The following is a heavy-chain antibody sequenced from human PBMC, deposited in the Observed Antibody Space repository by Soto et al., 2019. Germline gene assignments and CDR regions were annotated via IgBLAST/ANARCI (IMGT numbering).Heavy chain of an antibody. Sequence: EVQLVESGGGWVQPGGSLRLSCAASGFTFSSYWMSWVRQAPGKGLEWVANIKQAGSEKYYVDSVKGRFTISRDNAMDSLYLQMNSLRDEDTAVYDCATAAGECAYYYYGIDVCGQGTTVTVSS. D-gene: IGHD2-21*01. CDR2: IKQAGSEK. J-gene: IGHJ6*02. CDR3: ATAAGECAYYYYGIDV. CDR1: GFTFSSYW. V-gene: IGHV3-7*03.